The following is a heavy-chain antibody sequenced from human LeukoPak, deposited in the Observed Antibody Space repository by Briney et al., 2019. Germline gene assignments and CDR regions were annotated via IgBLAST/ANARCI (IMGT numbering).Heavy chain of an antibody. CDR2: INPNNGDT. V-gene: IGHV1-2*02. CDR3: ASHRGPANGSGDYYYMDV. D-gene: IGHD2-15*01. CDR1: GYTFTGYY. J-gene: IGHJ6*03. Sequence: GASVKVSCKASGYTFTGYYMHWVRQAPGQGLEWMGWINPNNGDTKYAQKFQGRVTMTRNTSISTAYMELSSLRSEDTAVYYCASHRGPANGSGDYYYMDVWGKGTTVTASS.